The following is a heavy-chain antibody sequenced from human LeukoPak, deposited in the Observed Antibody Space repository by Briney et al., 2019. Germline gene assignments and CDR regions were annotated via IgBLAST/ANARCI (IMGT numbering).Heavy chain of an antibody. CDR3: AKALAASYMDV. CDR1: GFTFDDYA. CDR2: ISWNSGSI. J-gene: IGHJ6*03. V-gene: IGHV3-9*01. Sequence: PGKSLRLSCAASGFTFDDYAIHWVRQAPGKGLEWVSSISWNSGSIGYADSVKGRFTISRVNAKNSLYLQMNSLRTEDTALYYCAKALAASYMDVWGKGTTVTVSS. D-gene: IGHD6-13*01.